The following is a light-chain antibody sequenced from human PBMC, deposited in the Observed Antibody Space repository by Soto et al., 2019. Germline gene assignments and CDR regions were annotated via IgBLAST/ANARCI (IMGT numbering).Light chain of an antibody. CDR2: DAS. Sequence: EIVLTQSPATLSLSPGERATLSCRASQSVSVYVAWYQQKPGQAPRLLIYDASNRAAGTPARFSGSGSGTDFTLTISSLEPEDFAVYYCQQRSTWLSFGGGSKVEIK. J-gene: IGKJ4*01. CDR1: QSVSVY. V-gene: IGKV3-11*01. CDR3: QQRSTWLS.